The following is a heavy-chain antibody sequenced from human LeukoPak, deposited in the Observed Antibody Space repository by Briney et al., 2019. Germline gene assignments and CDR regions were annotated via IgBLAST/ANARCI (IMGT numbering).Heavy chain of an antibody. D-gene: IGHD3-16*02. CDR1: DFSISSDYY. V-gene: IGHV4-38-2*01. Sequence: SETLSLTCAVSDFSISSDYYWGWIRQPPGKGLEWIGTIFHSGSTYYNPSLKSRVTISVDTSKNRFSLKLNSVTAADTAVYYCARRFQWGVIPWAFHIWGQGTMVTVSS. J-gene: IGHJ3*02. CDR3: ARRFQWGVIPWAFHI. CDR2: IFHSGST.